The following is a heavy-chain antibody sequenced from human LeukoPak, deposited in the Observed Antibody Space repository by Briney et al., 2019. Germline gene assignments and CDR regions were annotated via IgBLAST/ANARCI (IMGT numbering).Heavy chain of an antibody. D-gene: IGHD3-10*01. CDR1: GFTFSSFW. Sequence: PGGSLRLSCAASGFTFSSFWMAWVRQVPGKGLEWVANINQDGSERHYVDSLKGRFTVPRDNAKNSLYLQMNTLRAEDTAVYYCARDRFTSGRQNWGQGTLVTVSS. J-gene: IGHJ4*02. V-gene: IGHV3-7*01. CDR3: ARDRFTSGRQN. CDR2: INQDGSER.